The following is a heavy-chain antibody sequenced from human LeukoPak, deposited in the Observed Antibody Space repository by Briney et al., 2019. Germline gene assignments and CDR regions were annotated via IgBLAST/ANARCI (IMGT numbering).Heavy chain of an antibody. D-gene: IGHD6-19*01. V-gene: IGHV3-20*04. CDR3: ARGESSGWYETYYSYYMDV. CDR2: INWNGGST. Sequence: PGGSLRLSCAASGFTFDDYGMSWVRQAPGKGLEWVSGINWNGGSTGYADSVKGRFTISRDNAKNSLYLQMNSLRAEDTALYYCARGESSGWYETYYSYYMDVWGKGTTVTVSS. CDR1: GFTFDDYG. J-gene: IGHJ6*03.